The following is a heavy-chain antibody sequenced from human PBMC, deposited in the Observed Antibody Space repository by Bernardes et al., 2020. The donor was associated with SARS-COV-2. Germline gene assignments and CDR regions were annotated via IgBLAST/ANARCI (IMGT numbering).Heavy chain of an antibody. J-gene: IGHJ4*02. Sequence: GGSLRLSCTASGFTFNRYAMSWVRQAPGKGLDWVSALSGSGGSTYYADSVKGRFTVSRDNSKNTVYVQMNNLRAEDTAVYYCARTAFLSSGNYRLDYFDSWGQGTLVTVSS. CDR1: GFTFNRYA. V-gene: IGHV3-23*01. CDR3: ARTAFLSSGNYRLDYFDS. CDR2: LSGSGGST. D-gene: IGHD3-10*01.